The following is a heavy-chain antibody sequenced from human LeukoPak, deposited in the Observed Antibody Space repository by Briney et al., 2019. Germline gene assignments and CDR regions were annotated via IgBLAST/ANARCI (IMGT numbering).Heavy chain of an antibody. CDR2: IYHSGST. Sequence: SETLSLTCAVSGYSISSGYYWGWIRQPPGKGLEWIGSIYHSGSTYYNPSLKSRVTISLDTSKNQFSLKLTSVTAADTAMYYCTCDPNWVFDNWGQGTLVTVSS. CDR3: TCDPNWVFDN. J-gene: IGHJ4*02. D-gene: IGHD7-27*01. V-gene: IGHV4-38-2*01. CDR1: GYSISSGYY.